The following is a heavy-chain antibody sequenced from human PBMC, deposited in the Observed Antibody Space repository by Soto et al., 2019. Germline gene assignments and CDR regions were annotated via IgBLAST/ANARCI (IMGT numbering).Heavy chain of an antibody. CDR3: ARDYCSGGSCYSYYYYGMDV. CDR1: GGTFSKYA. D-gene: IGHD2-15*01. CDR2: IIPMFGTP. Sequence: SVKVSCKASGGTFSKYAISWVRQAPGQGLEWLGGIIPMFGTPNYAQKFQGRVTISADESTTTAYMELSSLRSEDTAVYYCARDYCSGGSCYSYYYYGMDVWGQGTTVTVSS. V-gene: IGHV1-69*13. J-gene: IGHJ6*02.